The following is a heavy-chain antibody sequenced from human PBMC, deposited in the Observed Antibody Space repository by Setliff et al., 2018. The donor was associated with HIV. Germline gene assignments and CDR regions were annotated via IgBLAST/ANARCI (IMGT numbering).Heavy chain of an antibody. D-gene: IGHD2-8*01. CDR3: ARGRMDTLFYSFYYMDV. CDR2: VPHGGDT. J-gene: IGHJ6*03. V-gene: IGHV4-34*01. Sequence: SETLSLTCAVYGGSLNDFYWAWIRQSPTGGLEWIGGVPHGGDTTYHPFLESRVTISLDTSRNQLSLKLSSVTAADTAVYYCARGRMDTLFYSFYYMDVWGKGTTVTVSS. CDR1: GGSLNDFY.